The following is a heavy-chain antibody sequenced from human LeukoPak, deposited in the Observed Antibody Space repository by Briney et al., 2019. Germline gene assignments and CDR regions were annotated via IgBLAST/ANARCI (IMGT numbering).Heavy chain of an antibody. Sequence: RGSLRLSCAASGFTFSSYAMHWVRQAPGKGLEWVAVISYDGSNKYYADSVKGRFTISRDNSKNTLYLQMNSLRAEDTAVYYCARLRDGYKARGMDVWGKGTTVTVSS. V-gene: IGHV3-30*04. CDR1: GFTFSSYA. D-gene: IGHD5-24*01. J-gene: IGHJ6*04. CDR2: ISYDGSNK. CDR3: ARLRDGYKARGMDV.